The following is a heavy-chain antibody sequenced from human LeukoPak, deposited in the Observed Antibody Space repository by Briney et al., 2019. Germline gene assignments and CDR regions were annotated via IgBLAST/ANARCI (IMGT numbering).Heavy chain of an antibody. D-gene: IGHD4-17*01. V-gene: IGHV4-30-2*01. CDR1: GGSISSGGHS. J-gene: IGHJ4*02. CDR3: ARQTYGDSPFDY. CDR2: IYHSGSGST. Sequence: PSETLSLTCTVSGGSISSGGHSWSWIRQPPGKGLEWIGYIYHSGSGSTYYNPSLKSRVTISIDKSKNQFSLKLNSVTAADTAVYYCARQTYGDSPFDYWGQGTLVTVSS.